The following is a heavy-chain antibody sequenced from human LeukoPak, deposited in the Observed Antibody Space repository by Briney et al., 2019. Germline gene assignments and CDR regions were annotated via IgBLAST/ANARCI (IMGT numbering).Heavy chain of an antibody. CDR1: GFSFSSHG. J-gene: IGHJ5*01. D-gene: IGHD2-8*02. CDR3: ARVAVSGPTGWFDS. CDR2: ISSTSAYI. V-gene: IGHV3-21*01. Sequence: PGGSLRLSCAASGFSFSSHGMHWVRQAPGKGLEWVSSISSTSAYIHYADSVKGRFTISRDNVDNVVYLEMNGLRAEDTATYYCARVAVSGPTGWFDSWGQGTLVIVSS.